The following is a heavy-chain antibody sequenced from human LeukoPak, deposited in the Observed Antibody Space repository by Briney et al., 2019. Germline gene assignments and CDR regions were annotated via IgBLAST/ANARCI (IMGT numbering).Heavy chain of an antibody. J-gene: IGHJ3*02. CDR3: ARGPRLDSSGWYYGAFNI. CDR2: INPNSGGA. CDR1: GYTFTGYY. Sequence: ASVKVSCKASGYTFTGYYIHWVRQVPGQGLEWMGRINPNSGGADYAQKFQGRVSMTRDTSISTAYMELSSLRSDDTAVYYCARGPRLDSSGWYYGAFNIWGQGTMVTVS. V-gene: IGHV1-2*06. D-gene: IGHD6-19*01.